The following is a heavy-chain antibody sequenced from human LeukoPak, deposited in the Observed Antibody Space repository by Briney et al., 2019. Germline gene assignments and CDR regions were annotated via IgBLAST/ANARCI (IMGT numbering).Heavy chain of an antibody. CDR3: AHRLGSDKDY. D-gene: IGHD3-9*01. Sequence: SGPTLVNPTQTLTLTCTFSGFSLSTSEVSVGWIRQPPGEALEWLALIYWNDDNRYNPSLKSRLTITKDTSKNQVVLTMTNMDPVDTATYYCAHRLGSDKDYWGQGTLVTVSS. CDR1: GFSLSTSEVS. CDR2: IYWNDDN. V-gene: IGHV2-5*01. J-gene: IGHJ4*02.